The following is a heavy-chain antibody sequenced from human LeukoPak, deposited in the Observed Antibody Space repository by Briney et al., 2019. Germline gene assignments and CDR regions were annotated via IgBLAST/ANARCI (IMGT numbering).Heavy chain of an antibody. CDR1: GFTFSTYG. D-gene: IGHD4-23*01. V-gene: IGHV3-30*18. J-gene: IGHJ4*02. CDR2: ISNDGTDK. CDR3: AKGYSGNFFDY. Sequence: GGSLRLSCAASGFTFSTYGIHWVRQAPGKGLEWVAVISNDGTDKYYADFVKGRFAISRDNSKNTLFLQMNSLRAEDTAIYYCAKGYSGNFFDYWGQGALVTVSS.